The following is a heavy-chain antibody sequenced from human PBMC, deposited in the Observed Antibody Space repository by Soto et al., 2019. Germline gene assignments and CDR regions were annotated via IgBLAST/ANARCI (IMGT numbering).Heavy chain of an antibody. D-gene: IGHD6-13*01. Sequence: QVQLVESGGGVVQPGRSLRLSCAASGFTFSSYAMHWVRQAPGKGLEWVAVISYDGSNKYYADSVKGRFTISRDNSKNTLYLQMNSLRAEDTAVYYCASSWYFDYWGQGTLVTVSS. CDR2: ISYDGSNK. CDR3: ASSWYFDY. V-gene: IGHV3-30-3*01. J-gene: IGHJ4*02. CDR1: GFTFSSYA.